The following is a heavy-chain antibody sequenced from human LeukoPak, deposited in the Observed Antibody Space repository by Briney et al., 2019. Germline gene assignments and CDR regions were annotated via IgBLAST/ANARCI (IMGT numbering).Heavy chain of an antibody. J-gene: IGHJ6*03. CDR2: MNPNSGNT. CDR3: ARAQGGRVGRPYYTDV. Sequence: ASVKVSCKPSGYTFTSYDINWVRQATGQGLEWMGWMNPNSGNTGYAQKFQGRVTMTRNTSIGTAYMELSGLRSEDTALYYCARAQGGRVGRPYYTDVWGKGTTVTVSS. V-gene: IGHV1-8*01. CDR1: GYTFTSYD. D-gene: IGHD2-15*01.